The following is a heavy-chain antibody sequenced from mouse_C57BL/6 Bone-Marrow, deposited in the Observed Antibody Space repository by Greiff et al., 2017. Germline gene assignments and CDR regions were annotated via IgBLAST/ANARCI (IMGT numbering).Heavy chain of an antibody. V-gene: IGHV1-69*01. CDR3: ARENYGSSYWFAY. CDR2: IDPSDSST. Sequence: QVQLQQPGAELVMPGASVKLSCKASGYTFTSYWMHWVKQRPGQGLEWIGEIDPSDSSTNYNQKFKGKSTLTVDKSSSTAYMQLSSLTSEDSAVYYCARENYGSSYWFAYWGQGTLVTVSA. CDR1: GYTFTSYW. D-gene: IGHD1-1*01. J-gene: IGHJ3*01.